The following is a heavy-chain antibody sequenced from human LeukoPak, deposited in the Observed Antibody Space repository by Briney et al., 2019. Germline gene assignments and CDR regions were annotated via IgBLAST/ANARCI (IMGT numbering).Heavy chain of an antibody. CDR3: AREYGGGVDY. V-gene: IGHV4-61*02. Sequence: SETLSLTCTVSGGSISSGSYYWSWIRQPAGKGLEWIGRIYTSGSTNYNPSLKSRVTISVDTSKNQFSLKLSSVTAADTAVYYCAREYGGGVDYWGQGTLVTVSS. CDR2: IYTSGST. CDR1: GGSISSGSYY. J-gene: IGHJ4*02. D-gene: IGHD4/OR15-4a*01.